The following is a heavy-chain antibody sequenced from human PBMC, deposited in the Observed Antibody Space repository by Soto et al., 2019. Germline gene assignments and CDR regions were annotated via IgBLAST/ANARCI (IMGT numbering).Heavy chain of an antibody. D-gene: IGHD6-13*01. V-gene: IGHV1-18*01. Sequence: ASSERSCKASGYTFTSYGISWVRQAPGQGLEWMGWISAYNGNTNYAQKLQGRVTMTTDTSTSTAYMELRSLRSDDTAVYYCARVSSSWYYFDYWGQGTLVTVSS. CDR2: ISAYNGNT. CDR1: GYTFTSYG. J-gene: IGHJ4*02. CDR3: ARVSSSWYYFDY.